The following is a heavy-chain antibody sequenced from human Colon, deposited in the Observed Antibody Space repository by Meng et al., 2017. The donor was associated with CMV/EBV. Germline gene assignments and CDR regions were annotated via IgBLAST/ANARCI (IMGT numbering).Heavy chain of an antibody. Sequence: FSVGSMTSNDWWSWVRQSPTKGLEWIGEIHHSGNTNYNPSLKSRLMMSLDKSKNQFSLTLTSVTAADTAIYYCARDDYSDSSGYCDYWGQGTLVTVSS. CDR1: VGSMTSNDW. CDR3: ARDDYSDSSGYCDY. V-gene: IGHV4-4*02. CDR2: IHHSGNT. D-gene: IGHD3-22*01. J-gene: IGHJ4*02.